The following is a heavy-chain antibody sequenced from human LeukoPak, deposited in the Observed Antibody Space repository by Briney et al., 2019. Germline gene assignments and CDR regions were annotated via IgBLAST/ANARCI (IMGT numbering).Heavy chain of an antibody. Sequence: ASVKVSCKASGYTFTSYGISWVRQAPGQGLEWMGWISAYNGNTNYAQKVQGRVTMTTDTSTSTAYMELRSLRSDDTAVYYCARDGDYCSSTSCSFFDYWGQGTLVTVSS. CDR1: GYTFTSYG. CDR3: ARDGDYCSSTSCSFFDY. D-gene: IGHD2-2*01. J-gene: IGHJ4*02. V-gene: IGHV1-18*01. CDR2: ISAYNGNT.